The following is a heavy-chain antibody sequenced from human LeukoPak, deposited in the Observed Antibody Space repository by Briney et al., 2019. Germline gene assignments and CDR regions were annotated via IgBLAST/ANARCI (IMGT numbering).Heavy chain of an antibody. V-gene: IGHV3-23*01. CDR3: ARDLRSGAYYGMDV. J-gene: IGHJ6*02. D-gene: IGHD7-27*01. Sequence: GGSLRLSCAASGFTFSSYAMSWVRQAPGKGLEWVSAISGSGGSTYYADSVKGRFTISRDNSKNTLYLQMNSLRAEDTAVYYCARDLRSGAYYGMDVWGQGTTVTVSS. CDR1: GFTFSSYA. CDR2: ISGSGGST.